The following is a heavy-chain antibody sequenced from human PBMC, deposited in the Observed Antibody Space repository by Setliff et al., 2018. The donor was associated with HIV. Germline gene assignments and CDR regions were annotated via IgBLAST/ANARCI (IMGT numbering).Heavy chain of an antibody. CDR1: GFTFSSYS. V-gene: IGHV3-21*01. CDR3: ARGEPTILVVPAAFFDY. D-gene: IGHD2-2*01. J-gene: IGHJ4*02. CDR2: ISSSSGYI. Sequence: GGSLRLSCAASGFTFSSYSMNWVRQAPGKGLEWVSSISSSSGYIYYADSVKGRFTISRDNAKNSLYLQMNSLRAEDTAVYYCARGEPTILVVPAAFFDYWGQGTLVTVSS.